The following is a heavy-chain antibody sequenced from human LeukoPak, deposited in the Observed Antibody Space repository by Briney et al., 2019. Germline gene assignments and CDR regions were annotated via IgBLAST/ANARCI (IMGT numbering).Heavy chain of an antibody. CDR1: GYTFTSYY. J-gene: IGHJ4*02. CDR2: INPSGGST. CDR3: ARATLSDYYFNY. Sequence: ASVKVSCKASGYTFTSYYMHWVRQAPGQGLEWMGIINPSGGSTSHAQKFQGRVTMTRDTSTNTVYMELSSLRSEDTAVYSCARATLSDYYFNYWGQGTLVTVSS. V-gene: IGHV1-46*01.